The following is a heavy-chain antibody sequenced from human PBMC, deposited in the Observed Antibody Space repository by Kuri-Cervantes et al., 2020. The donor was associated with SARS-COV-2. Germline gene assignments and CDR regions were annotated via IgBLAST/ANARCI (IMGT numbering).Heavy chain of an antibody. J-gene: IGHJ6*03. V-gene: IGHV3-30*02. CDR1: GFTFSSYG. D-gene: IGHD3-10*01. Sequence: GESLKISCAASGFTFSSYGMHWVRQAPGKGLEWVAFIRYDGSNKYYADSVKGQFTISRDNSKNTLYLQMNSLRAEDTAVYYCAREVPDPYYYYMDVWGKGTTVTVSS. CDR3: AREVPDPYYYYMDV. CDR2: IRYDGSNK.